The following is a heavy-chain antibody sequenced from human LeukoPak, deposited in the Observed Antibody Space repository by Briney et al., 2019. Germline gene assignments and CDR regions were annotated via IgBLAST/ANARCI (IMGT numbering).Heavy chain of an antibody. CDR1: GFTFSSCW. CDR2: INTDGRST. V-gene: IGHV3-74*01. CDR3: ARSGRGGAFDI. J-gene: IGHJ3*02. D-gene: IGHD1-26*01. Sequence: GGSLRLSCAASGFTFSSCWMHWVRQAPGKGLVWVSRINTDGRSTSYADSVKGRFTISRDNAKNTLYLQMNSLRADDTAVYYCARSGRGGAFDIWGQGTMVTVSS.